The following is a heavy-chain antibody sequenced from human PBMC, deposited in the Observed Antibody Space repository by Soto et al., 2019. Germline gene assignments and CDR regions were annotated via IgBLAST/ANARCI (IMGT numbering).Heavy chain of an antibody. CDR2: IIPIFGTA. D-gene: IGHD6-6*01. J-gene: IGHJ6*02. Sequence: QVQLVQSGAEVKKPGSSVKVSCKASGGAFSSYAISWVRQAPGQGLEWMGGIIPIFGTANYAQKFQGRVTITADESTSTAYMELSSLRSEDTAVYYCAGAPSLIAARPDYYYYGMDVWGQGTTVTVS. CDR3: AGAPSLIAARPDYYYYGMDV. CDR1: GGAFSSYA. V-gene: IGHV1-69*01.